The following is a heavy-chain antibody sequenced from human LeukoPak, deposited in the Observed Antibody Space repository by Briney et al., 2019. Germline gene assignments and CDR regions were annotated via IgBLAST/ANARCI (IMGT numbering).Heavy chain of an antibody. D-gene: IGHD2-21*02. V-gene: IGHV4-59*01. CDR2: ISYSGTT. CDR3: ARGADSCGGDCYNY. J-gene: IGHJ4*02. CDR1: GGSISSYY. Sequence: SQTLSLTCTVSGGSISSYYWSWIRQPPGKGLEWIGYISYSGTTNYNPSLKSRVTISVHTSKNQLSLKLSSVTAADTAVYYCARGADSCGGDCYNYWGQGILVTVSS.